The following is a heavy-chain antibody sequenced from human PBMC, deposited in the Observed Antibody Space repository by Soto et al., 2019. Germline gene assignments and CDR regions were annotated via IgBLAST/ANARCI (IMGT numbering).Heavy chain of an antibody. CDR3: ARGVAAAGQWYNWFEP. Sequence: QVKLVQSGAEVKKPGSSVKVSCRASGGTFNSYTLSWVRQAPGQGFEWLGRFIPVIGVTNYAQKCQGRVTLAADKSTRTADMELNNLTSEDTAVYYCARGVAAAGQWYNWFEPWGQGTLVTVSS. CDR2: FIPVIGVT. CDR1: GGTFNSYT. V-gene: IGHV1-69*02. J-gene: IGHJ5*02. D-gene: IGHD6-13*01.